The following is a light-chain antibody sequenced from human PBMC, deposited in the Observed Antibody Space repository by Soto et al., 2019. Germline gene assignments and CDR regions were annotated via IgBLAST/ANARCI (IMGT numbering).Light chain of an antibody. V-gene: IGKV1-39*01. J-gene: IGKJ2*02. CDR1: QSISSY. CDR3: QQSYSTPCT. CDR2: AAS. Sequence: DIQMTQSPSSLSASVGDRVTITCRASQSISSYLNWYQQKPVKAPKLLIYAASSLQSGVPSRFSGSGSGTDFTLTISSLQPGDIGTHYCQQSYSTPCTFGQGTKLEIK.